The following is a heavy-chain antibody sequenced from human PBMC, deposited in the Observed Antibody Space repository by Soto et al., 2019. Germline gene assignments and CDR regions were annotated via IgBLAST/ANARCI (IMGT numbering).Heavy chain of an antibody. CDR3: ARDRLRYNWNDFPYYYYGMAV. CDR1: GFTFSSYA. CDR2: ISYDGSNK. D-gene: IGHD1-1*01. Sequence: QVQLVESGGGVVQPGRSLRLSCAASGFTFSSYAMHWVRQAPGKGLEWVAVISYDGSNKYYADSVEGRFTISRDNSKNTLYLQMNSLRAEDTAVYYCARDRLRYNWNDFPYYYYGMAVWGQGTTVTVSS. J-gene: IGHJ6*02. V-gene: IGHV3-30-3*01.